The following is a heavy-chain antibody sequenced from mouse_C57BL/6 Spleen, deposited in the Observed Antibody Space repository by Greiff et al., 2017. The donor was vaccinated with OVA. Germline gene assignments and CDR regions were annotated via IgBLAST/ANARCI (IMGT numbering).Heavy chain of an antibody. CDR3: ARRDGNYPYYYAMDY. CDR1: GYTFTSYW. V-gene: IGHV1-69*01. J-gene: IGHJ4*01. D-gene: IGHD2-1*01. CDR2: IDPSDSYT. Sequence: QVQLQQSGAELVMPGASVKLSCKASGYTFTSYWMHWVKQRPGQGLEWIGEIDPSDSYTNYNQKFKGKSTLTVDKSSSTAYMQLSSLTSEDSAFYYCARRDGNYPYYYAMDYWGQGTSVTVSS.